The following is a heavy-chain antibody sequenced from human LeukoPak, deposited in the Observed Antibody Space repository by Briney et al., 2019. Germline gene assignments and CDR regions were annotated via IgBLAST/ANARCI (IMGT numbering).Heavy chain of an antibody. Sequence: GRSLRLSCAASGFTFSSYGMHWVRQAPGKGPEWVAVISYDGSNKYYADSVKGRFTISRDNSKNTLYLQMNSLRAEDTAVYYCAKLYCSSTSCTDYWGQGTLVTVSS. V-gene: IGHV3-30*18. J-gene: IGHJ4*02. CDR1: GFTFSSYG. CDR2: ISYDGSNK. CDR3: AKLYCSSTSCTDY. D-gene: IGHD2-2*01.